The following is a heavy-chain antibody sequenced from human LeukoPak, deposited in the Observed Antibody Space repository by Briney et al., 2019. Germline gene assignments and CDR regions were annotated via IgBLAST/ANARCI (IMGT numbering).Heavy chain of an antibody. CDR2: IYPGDSDT. J-gene: IGHJ4*02. CDR3: ARQDGSGTYYFDY. D-gene: IGHD3-10*01. V-gene: IGHV5-51*01. Sequence: GESLKISCKGSGYSFTFYWIAWVRQMPGKGPEWMGIIYPGDSDTRYSPSFQGQVTISVDKSISPAYLQWSSLKASDTAIYYCARQDGSGTYYFDYWGQGTLVTVSS. CDR1: GYSFTFYW.